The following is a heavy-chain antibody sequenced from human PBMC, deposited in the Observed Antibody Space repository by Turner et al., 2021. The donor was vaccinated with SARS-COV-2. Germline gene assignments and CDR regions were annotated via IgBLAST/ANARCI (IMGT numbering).Heavy chain of an antibody. V-gene: IGHV5-51*03. Sequence: EVQLVQSGAEVKKPGESLKISCKASGYSFTNYWIAWVRQMPGKGLEWMGFIKPGDSDVRYSPSFQGKVTISADKSISTAYLQWSSVEASDTAIYYCARSVWIHDYWGQGTLVTVSS. CDR2: IKPGDSDV. CDR3: ARSVWIHDY. J-gene: IGHJ4*02. CDR1: GYSFTNYW. D-gene: IGHD6-25*01.